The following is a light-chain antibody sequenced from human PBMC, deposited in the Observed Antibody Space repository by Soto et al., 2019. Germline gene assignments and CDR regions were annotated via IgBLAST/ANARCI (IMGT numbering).Light chain of an antibody. Sequence: DIQMTQSLSTLSSSVEDRVTIACRASQSIRGCLAWYQQKPGKAPYLLIADVSSLERGVPSRFSGSGSGTEFILTITNLQPEDFATYYCLQHTYIWSFGQGTKVDIK. J-gene: IGKJ1*01. CDR1: QSIRGC. CDR2: DVS. CDR3: LQHTYIWS. V-gene: IGKV1-5*01.